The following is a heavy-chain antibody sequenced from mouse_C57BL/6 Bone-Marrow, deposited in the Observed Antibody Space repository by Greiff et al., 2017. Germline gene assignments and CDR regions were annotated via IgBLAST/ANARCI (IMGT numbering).Heavy chain of an antibody. CDR3: AGRSSAD. Sequence: QVQLQQPGAELVKPGASVKLSCKASGYTFTSYWMHWVKQRPGQGLEWIGMIHPNSGSTNYTEKFKSKATLTVASSSRTAYLQLRSLSSEGSAVCDSAGRSSADWGQGTLVTVSA. CDR1: GYTFTSYW. V-gene: IGHV1-64*01. J-gene: IGHJ3*01. CDR2: IHPNSGST.